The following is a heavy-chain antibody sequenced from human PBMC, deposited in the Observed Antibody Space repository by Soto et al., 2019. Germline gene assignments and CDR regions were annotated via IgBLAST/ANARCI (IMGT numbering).Heavy chain of an antibody. Sequence: PSESLSLTCTVSGRSSSSRSYYWGWILQPPGKALEWIGWTYYIGSTYYNPSLKSRVTISVDTSKNQFSLKLSSVTAADTAAYYCGRRRQMVGTRGLENWVDPWGQGTLVTVSS. CDR3: GRRRQMVGTRGLENWVDP. CDR2: TYYIGST. V-gene: IGHV4-39*01. J-gene: IGHJ5*02. D-gene: IGHD1-1*01. CDR1: GRSSSSRSYY.